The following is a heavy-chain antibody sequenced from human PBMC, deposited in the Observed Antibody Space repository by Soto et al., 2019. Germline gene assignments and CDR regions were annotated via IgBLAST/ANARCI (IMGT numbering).Heavy chain of an antibody. CDR3: APQRGYSYGYRC. D-gene: IGHD5-18*01. CDR2: IKSKTDGGTA. Sequence: PGGSLRLSCAASGFTFSNAWMSWVRQAPGKGLEWVGGIKSKTDGGTADYAAPVKGRFTISRDDSKNTLYLQMNSLKTEDTAVYYCAPQRGYSYGYRCWGEGPPFTVSS. V-gene: IGHV3-15*01. J-gene: IGHJ4*02. CDR1: GFTFSNAW.